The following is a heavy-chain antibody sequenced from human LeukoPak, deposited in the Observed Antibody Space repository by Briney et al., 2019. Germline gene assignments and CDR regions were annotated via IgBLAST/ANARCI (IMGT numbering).Heavy chain of an antibody. D-gene: IGHD2-21*02. V-gene: IGHV1-69*06. J-gene: IGHJ4*02. Sequence: SVKVSCKASGGTFTSCAISWVRQAPGQGLEWMGGIIPIFGAANYAQKFQGRVTITADKSTSTSYMELSSLRSEDTAVYYCARSSVVTAMVHLENWGQGTLVTVSS. CDR3: ARSSVVTAMVHLEN. CDR1: GGTFTSCA. CDR2: IIPIFGAA.